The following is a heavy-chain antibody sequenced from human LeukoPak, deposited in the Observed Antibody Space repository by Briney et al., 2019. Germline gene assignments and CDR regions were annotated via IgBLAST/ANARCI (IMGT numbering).Heavy chain of an antibody. CDR1: GFTFSSYA. Sequence: PGGSLRLSCAASGFTFSSYAMSWVRQGPGKWLEWVSAISGSGGNTYYADSVKGRFTISRDNSKNTLYLQMNSLRAEDTAVYYCAKEGLSIVVVAAAPFDYWGQGTLVTVSS. CDR3: AKEGLSIVVVAAAPFDY. V-gene: IGHV3-23*01. J-gene: IGHJ4*02. CDR2: ISGSGGNT. D-gene: IGHD2-2*01.